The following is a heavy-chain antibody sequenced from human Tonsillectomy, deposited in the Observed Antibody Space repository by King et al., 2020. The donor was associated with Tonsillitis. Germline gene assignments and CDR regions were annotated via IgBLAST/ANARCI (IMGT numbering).Heavy chain of an antibody. Sequence: VQLVESGGGLVQPGGSLRLSCAASGFTFSSYAMSWVRQAPGKGLEWVSAISGSGGSTYYADSVKGRFTISRDNSKTTLYLQMNSLRAEDTAVYYCAKDVRVGGYYGSGSYADYWGQGTLVTVSS. J-gene: IGHJ4*02. V-gene: IGHV3-23*04. CDR2: ISGSGGST. D-gene: IGHD3-10*01. CDR1: GFTFSSYA. CDR3: AKDVRVGGYYGSGSYADY.